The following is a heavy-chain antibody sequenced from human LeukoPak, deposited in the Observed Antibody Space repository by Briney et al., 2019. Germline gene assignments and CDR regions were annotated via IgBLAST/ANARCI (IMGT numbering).Heavy chain of an antibody. CDR2: INHSGST. CDR3: ARGLSITMIVRAYNWFDP. J-gene: IGHJ5*02. Sequence: SETLSLTCAVYGGSFSGYYWSWIRQPPGKGLEWIGEINHSGSTNYNPSLKSRVTISVDTSRNQFSPKLSSVTAADTAVYYCARGLSITMIVRAYNWFDPWGQGTLVTVSS. V-gene: IGHV4-34*01. D-gene: IGHD3-22*01. CDR1: GGSFSGYY.